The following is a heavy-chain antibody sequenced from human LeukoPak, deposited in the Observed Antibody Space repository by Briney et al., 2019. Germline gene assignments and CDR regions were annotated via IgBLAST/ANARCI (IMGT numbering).Heavy chain of an antibody. CDR1: GFTLSSYW. CDR2: INNDGSST. V-gene: IGHV3-74*01. CDR3: ARDRGHAMDV. Sequence: PGGSLRLSCAASGFTLSSYWMHWVRHAPGKGPVWVSRINNDGSSTNYADSVKGRFTISRDNAKNTLYLQMSSLRAEDAAVYYCARDRGHAMDVWGQGTTVTVSS. J-gene: IGHJ6*02.